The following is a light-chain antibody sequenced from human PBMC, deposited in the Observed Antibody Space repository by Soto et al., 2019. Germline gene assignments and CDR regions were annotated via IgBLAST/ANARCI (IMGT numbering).Light chain of an antibody. V-gene: IGLV2-14*01. CDR3: STYTTANTLVV. CDR2: EVS. CDR1: SSDVGGYNY. J-gene: IGLJ2*01. Sequence: QSALTQPASVSGSPGQSITISCTGTSSDVGGYNYVSWYQQHPGRAPKLIIYEVSNRPSGVSNRFSGAKSGNTASLPISGLQEEDEADYYCSTYTTANTLVVFGGGTKLTVL.